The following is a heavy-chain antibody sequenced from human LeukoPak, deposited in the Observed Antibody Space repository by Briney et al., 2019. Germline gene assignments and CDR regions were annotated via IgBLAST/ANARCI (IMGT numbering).Heavy chain of an antibody. V-gene: IGHV3-7*04. CDR3: ARDPRTDAFDI. CDR2: IRQDGSEK. J-gene: IGHJ3*02. Sequence: PGGSLRLSCAASGFTFSTNVMNWVRQAPGKGLEWVANIRQDGSEKYYVDSVKGRFTISRDNAKNSLYLQMNSLRAEDTAVYFCARDPRTDAFDIWGQGTMVTVSS. CDR1: GFTFSTNV.